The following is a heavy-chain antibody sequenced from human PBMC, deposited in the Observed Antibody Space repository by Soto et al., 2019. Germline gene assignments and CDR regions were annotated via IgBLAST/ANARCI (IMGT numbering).Heavy chain of an antibody. V-gene: IGHV3-23*01. CDR2: ISGRSGST. D-gene: IGHD3-10*01. Sequence: PGGSLRLSCAASGFTFTTYAMNWVRQAPGKGLEWVSTISGRSGSTYYADSVKGRFTISRDNSKNTLFLQMNSLRAEDTAVYYCAKRLWFGELLHAFDIWGQGTMVTVSS. CDR1: GFTFTTYA. CDR3: AKRLWFGELLHAFDI. J-gene: IGHJ3*02.